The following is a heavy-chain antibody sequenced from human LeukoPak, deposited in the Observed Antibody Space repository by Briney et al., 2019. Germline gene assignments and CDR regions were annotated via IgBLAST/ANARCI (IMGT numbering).Heavy chain of an antibody. Sequence: GGSLRLSCAASGFTFSSYGMSWVRQAPGKGLEWVSAISGSGGSTYYADSVKGRFTISRDNSKNTLYLQMNSLRAEDTAVYYCANTIAAAVFDYWGQGTLVTVSS. CDR3: ANTIAAAVFDY. CDR1: GFTFSSYG. CDR2: ISGSGGST. J-gene: IGHJ4*02. V-gene: IGHV3-23*01. D-gene: IGHD6-13*01.